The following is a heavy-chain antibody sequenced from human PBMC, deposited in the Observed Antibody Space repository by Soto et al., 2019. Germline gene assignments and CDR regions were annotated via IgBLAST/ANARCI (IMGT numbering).Heavy chain of an antibody. V-gene: IGHV4-39*01. J-gene: IGHJ4*02. CDR1: GGSISSSSYY. CDR3: ARQPILDY. D-gene: IGHD3-9*01. Sequence: PSETLSLTCTVSGGSISSSSYYWGWIRQPPGKGLEWIGSIYYSGSTYYNPSLKSRVTISVDTSKNQFSLKLSSVTAADTAVYYCARQPILDYWGQGTLVTVSS. CDR2: IYYSGST.